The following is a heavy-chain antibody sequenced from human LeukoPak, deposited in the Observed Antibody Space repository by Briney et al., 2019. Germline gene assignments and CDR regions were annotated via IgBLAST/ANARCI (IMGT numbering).Heavy chain of an antibody. V-gene: IGHV3-30*18. D-gene: IGHD3-10*01. CDR2: ISYDGSNK. Sequence: GGSLRLSCAASGFTLSSYAMSWVRQAPGKGLEWVAVISYDGSNKYYADSVKGRFTISRDNSKNTLYLQMNSLKGDDTAVYYCAKDSAFYYIDVWGKGTTVIISS. J-gene: IGHJ6*03. CDR1: GFTLSSYA. CDR3: AKDSAFYYIDV.